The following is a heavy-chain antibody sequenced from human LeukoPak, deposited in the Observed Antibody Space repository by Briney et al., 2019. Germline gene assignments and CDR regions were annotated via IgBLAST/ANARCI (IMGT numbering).Heavy chain of an antibody. V-gene: IGHV4-34*01. Sequence: SETLSLTCAVYGGSFSGYYWSWIRQPPGKGLEWIGEINHSGSTNYNPSLKSRVTISVDKSKNQFSLKLSSVTAADTAVYYCASWGDYGYYFDYWGQGTLVTVSS. CDR2: INHSGST. D-gene: IGHD4-17*01. J-gene: IGHJ4*02. CDR3: ASWGDYGYYFDY. CDR1: GGSFSGYY.